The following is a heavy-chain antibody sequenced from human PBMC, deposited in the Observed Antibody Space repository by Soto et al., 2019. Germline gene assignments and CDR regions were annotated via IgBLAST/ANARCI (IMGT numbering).Heavy chain of an antibody. J-gene: IGHJ5*02. Sequence: GGSLRLSCAASGFTFSSYAMHWVRQAPGKGLEWVAVISYDGSNKYYADSVKGRFTISRDNSKNTLYLQMNSLRAEDTAVYYCARDSSSAPFDPWGQGTLVTVSS. V-gene: IGHV3-30-3*01. CDR1: GFTFSSYA. CDR2: ISYDGSNK. CDR3: ARDSSSAPFDP. D-gene: IGHD6-6*01.